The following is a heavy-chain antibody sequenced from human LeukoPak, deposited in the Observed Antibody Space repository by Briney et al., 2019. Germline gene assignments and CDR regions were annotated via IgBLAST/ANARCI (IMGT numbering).Heavy chain of an antibody. J-gene: IGHJ4*02. D-gene: IGHD5-24*01. V-gene: IGHV3-7*04. CDR2: IKQDGSKK. CDR3: TRVGYIDEGIDY. Sequence: PGRSLRLSCAGSGFIFNNYAMHWVRQPPGKGLEWVANIKQDGSKKSYVDSVKGRFTISRDNAKNSLYLQMNSLRAEDTAIYYCTRVGYIDEGIDYWGQGTLVTVSS. CDR1: GFIFNNYA.